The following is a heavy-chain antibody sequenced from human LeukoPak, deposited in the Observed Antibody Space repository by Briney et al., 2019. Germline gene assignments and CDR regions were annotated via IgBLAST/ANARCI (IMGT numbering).Heavy chain of an antibody. Sequence: SETLSLTCTVSGGSISTYYWSWIRQPPGKGLEWIGYIYISGSTNYNPSLKSRVTISVDTSKNQFSLKLSSVTAADTAVYYCARENSNSWYLDYWGQGTLVTVSS. V-gene: IGHV4-59*01. J-gene: IGHJ4*02. CDR1: GGSISTYY. CDR2: IYISGST. CDR3: ARENSNSWYLDY. D-gene: IGHD6-13*01.